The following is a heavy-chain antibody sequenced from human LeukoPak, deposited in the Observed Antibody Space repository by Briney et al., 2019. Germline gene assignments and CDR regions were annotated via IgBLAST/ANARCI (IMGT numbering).Heavy chain of an antibody. V-gene: IGHV1-2*02. J-gene: IGHJ3*02. CDR1: GYTFTGYY. D-gene: IGHD3-22*01. CDR3: ARDRYDSSVGPEDAFDI. Sequence: ASVKVSCKASGYTFTGYYMHWVRQAPGQGLEWMGWINPNSGGTNYAQKFQGRVTMTRDTSISTAYMELSRLRSDDTAVYYCARDRYDSSVGPEDAFDIWGQGTMVAVSS. CDR2: INPNSGGT.